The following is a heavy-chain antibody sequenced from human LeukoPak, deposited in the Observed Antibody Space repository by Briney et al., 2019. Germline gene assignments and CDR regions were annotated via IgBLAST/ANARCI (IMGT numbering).Heavy chain of an antibody. CDR1: GYSFTNYW. V-gene: IGHV5-10-1*01. Sequence: GQAVNISCKGSGYSFTNYWIRWVRQTTGKGLEWMGRIDPSDSYNNYSPSFQGHVTISSDKSISTAYLQWRSLKASDTAMYYCAIGEFDYWGQGTLVTVSS. CDR3: AIGEFDY. CDR2: IDPSDSYN. J-gene: IGHJ4*02. D-gene: IGHD3-10*01.